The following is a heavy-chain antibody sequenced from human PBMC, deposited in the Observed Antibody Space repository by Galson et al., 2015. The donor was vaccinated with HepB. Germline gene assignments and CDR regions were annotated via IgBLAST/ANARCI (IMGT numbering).Heavy chain of an antibody. D-gene: IGHD6-19*01. CDR1: GFTFSSYA. Sequence: SLRLSCAASGFTFSSYAMSWVRQAPGKGLEWVSAISGSGGSTYYADSVKGRFTISRDNSKNTLYLQMNSLRAEDTAVYYCAKDSQWLVLIGYYYFDYWGQGTLVTVSS. V-gene: IGHV3-23*01. CDR2: ISGSGGST. J-gene: IGHJ4*02. CDR3: AKDSQWLVLIGYYYFDY.